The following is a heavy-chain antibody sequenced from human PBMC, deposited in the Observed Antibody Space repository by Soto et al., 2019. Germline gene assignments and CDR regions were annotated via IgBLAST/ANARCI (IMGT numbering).Heavy chain of an antibody. D-gene: IGHD3-9*01. CDR1: GYTFTSYG. J-gene: IGHJ6*02. CDR3: ARDRDYDILTGYSSRYYYYGMDV. Sequence: QVQLVQSGAEVKKPGASVKVSCKASGYTFTSYGISWVRQAPGQGLEWMGWISAYNGNTNYAQKLQGRVTMTTDTSTSTAYMELRSLRSDDTAVYYCARDRDYDILTGYSSRYYYYGMDVWGQGTTVTVSS. V-gene: IGHV1-18*01. CDR2: ISAYNGNT.